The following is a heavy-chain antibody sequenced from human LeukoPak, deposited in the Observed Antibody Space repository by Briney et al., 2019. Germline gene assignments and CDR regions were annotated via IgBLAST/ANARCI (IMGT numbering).Heavy chain of an antibody. CDR2: INSDGSST. Sequence: PGGSLRLSCAASGFTFSSYWMHWVRQAPGKGLVCVSRINSDGSSTTYADSVKGRFTISRVNAKNTLYLQMNSLRAEDTAVYYCARDEGEMSTVRGFDYWGQGTLVTVSS. V-gene: IGHV3-74*01. CDR1: GFTFSSYW. D-gene: IGHD5-24*01. J-gene: IGHJ4*02. CDR3: ARDEGEMSTVRGFDY.